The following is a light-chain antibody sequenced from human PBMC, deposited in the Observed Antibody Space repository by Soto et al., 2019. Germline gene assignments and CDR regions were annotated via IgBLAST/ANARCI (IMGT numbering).Light chain of an antibody. CDR1: QSVSSK. Sequence: EIVMTQSPATLSVSPGERATLSCRASQSVSSKLDWYQQKPGQAPRLLIYGASTRATGIPARFSGSGSGTEFTITIISLQSEDFAVYYCQEYNTWHPVTFGGGTKVAIK. J-gene: IGKJ4*01. CDR3: QEYNTWHPVT. CDR2: GAS. V-gene: IGKV3-15*01.